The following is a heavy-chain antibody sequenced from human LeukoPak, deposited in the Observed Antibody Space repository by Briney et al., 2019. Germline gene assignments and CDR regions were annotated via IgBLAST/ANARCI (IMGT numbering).Heavy chain of an antibody. Sequence: GGSLRLSCAASGFTFSSYWMHWVRQAPGKGLEWVSGISWNSGRIGYADSVKGRFAISRDNAKNSLYLQMNSLRPEDTALYYCAKEPYGSGSYLFDYWGQGTLVTVSS. D-gene: IGHD3-10*01. CDR2: ISWNSGRI. CDR1: GFTFSSYW. V-gene: IGHV3-9*01. CDR3: AKEPYGSGSYLFDY. J-gene: IGHJ4*02.